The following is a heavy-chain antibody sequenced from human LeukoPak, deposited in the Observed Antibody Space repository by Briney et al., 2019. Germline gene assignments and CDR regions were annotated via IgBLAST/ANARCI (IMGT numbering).Heavy chain of an antibody. CDR1: GFTFSSYA. CDR3: ARDRVPYYYDSSYY. D-gene: IGHD3-22*01. V-gene: IGHV3-30*04. Sequence: GGSLRLSCAASGFTFSSYAMHWVRQAPGKGLERVAVISYDGSNKYYADSVKGRFTISRDNSKNTLYLQMNSLRAEDTAVYYCARDRVPYYYDSSYYWGQGTLVTVSS. J-gene: IGHJ4*02. CDR2: ISYDGSNK.